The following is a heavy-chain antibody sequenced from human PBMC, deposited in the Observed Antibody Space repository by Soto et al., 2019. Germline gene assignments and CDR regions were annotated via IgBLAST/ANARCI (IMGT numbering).Heavy chain of an antibody. J-gene: IGHJ4*02. Sequence: LKISCKGSGYSFISHWIAWVRQTPGKGLEWMGIINPGDSDVRYSPSFQGQVTISADKSINTAYLQWSSLKASDTATYYCTRPQSSGWYDYWGQGTLVTVSS. D-gene: IGHD6-19*01. CDR1: GYSFISHW. CDR2: INPGDSDV. CDR3: TRPQSSGWYDY. V-gene: IGHV5-51*01.